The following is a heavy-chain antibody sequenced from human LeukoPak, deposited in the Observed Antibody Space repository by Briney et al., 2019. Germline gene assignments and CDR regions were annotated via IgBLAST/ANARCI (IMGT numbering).Heavy chain of an antibody. J-gene: IGHJ5*02. V-gene: IGHV4-59*01. D-gene: IGHD3-10*01. CDR2: IYYSGST. Sequence: SETLSLTCSVSGIPLSNYYWNWIRQSPGKGLEWIGYIYYSGSTDYNPSLKSRVTISVDTSERQFSLELSSVTAADTAVYYCARGGVVGTMLRGINWFDPWGPGTLVAVSS. CDR3: ARGGVVGTMLRGINWFDP. CDR1: GIPLSNYY.